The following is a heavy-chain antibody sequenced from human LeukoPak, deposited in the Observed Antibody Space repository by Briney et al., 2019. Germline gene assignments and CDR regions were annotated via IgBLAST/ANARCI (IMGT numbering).Heavy chain of an antibody. CDR1: GCTFSSYS. Sequence: GGSLRLSCAASGCTFSSYSMNWVRQAPGKGLEWVGRIKSKTDGGTTDYAAPVKGRFTISRDDSKNTLYLQMNSLKTEDTAVYYCTTDSPLGIDYWGQGTLVTVSS. J-gene: IGHJ4*02. CDR2: IKSKTDGGTT. CDR3: TTDSPLGIDY. V-gene: IGHV3-15*01. D-gene: IGHD3-16*01.